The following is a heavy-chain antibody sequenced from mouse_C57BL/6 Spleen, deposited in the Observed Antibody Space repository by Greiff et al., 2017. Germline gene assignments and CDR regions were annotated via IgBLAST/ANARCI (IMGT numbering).Heavy chain of an antibody. CDR3: ARESYYGSSSFAY. CDR1: GYTFTSYW. D-gene: IGHD1-1*01. CDR2: IDPSDSYT. Sequence: VKLQQPGAELVMPGASVKLSCKASGYTFTSYWMHWVKQRPGQGLEWIGEIDPSDSYTNYNQKFKGKSTLTVDKSSSTAYMQLSSLTSEDSAVYYCARESYYGSSSFAYWGQGTLVTVSA. J-gene: IGHJ3*01. V-gene: IGHV1-69*01.